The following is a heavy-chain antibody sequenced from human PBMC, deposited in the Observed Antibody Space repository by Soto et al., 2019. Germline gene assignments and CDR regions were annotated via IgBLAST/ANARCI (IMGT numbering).Heavy chain of an antibody. CDR3: ARDMGSGSYSRPDDYYGMDV. J-gene: IGHJ6*02. Sequence: SETLSLTCTVSGGSISSGGYYWSWIRQHPGKGLEWIGYIYYSGSTYYNPSLKSRVTISVDTSKNQFSLKLSSVTAADTAVYYCARDMGSGSYSRPDDYYGMDVWGQGTTVTVSS. CDR2: IYYSGST. CDR1: GGSISSGGYY. V-gene: IGHV4-31*03. D-gene: IGHD3-10*01.